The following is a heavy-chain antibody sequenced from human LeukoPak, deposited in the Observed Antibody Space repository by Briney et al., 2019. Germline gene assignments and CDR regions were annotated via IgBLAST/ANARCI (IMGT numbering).Heavy chain of an antibody. J-gene: IGHJ4*02. CDR3: TTLITYYYGSGRDY. D-gene: IGHD3-10*01. V-gene: IGHV3-15*01. Sequence: GGSLRLSCAASGFTFSSAWMSWVRQAPGKGLEWVGRIKSKTDGGTTDYAAPVKGRFTISRDDSKNTLYLQMNSLKTEDTAVYYCTTLITYYYGSGRDYWGQGTLVTVSS. CDR2: IKSKTDGGTT. CDR1: GFTFSSAW.